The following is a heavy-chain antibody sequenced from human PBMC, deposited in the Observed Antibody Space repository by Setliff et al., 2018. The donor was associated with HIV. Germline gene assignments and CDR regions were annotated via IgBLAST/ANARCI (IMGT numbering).Heavy chain of an antibody. Sequence: SETLSLTCSVSGVSTSSSTYYWGWIRQPPGKGLEWIGCIFYTGSTYYNPSLKSRVTISVDTSKNHFSLRLSHVTAADTAVYHCARRVILSYGYYFDYWGQGTLVTVSS. CDR2: IFYTGST. V-gene: IGHV4-39*02. CDR3: ARRVILSYGYYFDY. D-gene: IGHD3-16*02. CDR1: GVSTSSSTYY. J-gene: IGHJ4*02.